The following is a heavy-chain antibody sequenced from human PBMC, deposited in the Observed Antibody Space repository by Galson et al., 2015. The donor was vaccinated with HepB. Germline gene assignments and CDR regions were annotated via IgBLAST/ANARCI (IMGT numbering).Heavy chain of an antibody. Sequence: SLRLSCAASGFSFSDYYMNWIRQAPGKGLEWVSHISSSSSYTNYADSVKGRFTISRDNAKNSLYLQMNSLRAEDTAAYYCARDFYDSSGYYDYWGQGTLVTVSS. CDR1: GFSFSDYY. CDR3: ARDFYDSSGYYDY. D-gene: IGHD3-22*01. J-gene: IGHJ4*02. V-gene: IGHV3-11*06. CDR2: ISSSSSYT.